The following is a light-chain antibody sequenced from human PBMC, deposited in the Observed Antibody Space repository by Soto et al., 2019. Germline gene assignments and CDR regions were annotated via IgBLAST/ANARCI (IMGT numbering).Light chain of an antibody. Sequence: QSVLTQPASVSGSPEQSITISCTGTSSDIGDYDYVSWYQHLPGKAPKLLIFDVTHRPSGVSDRFSGSKSGNTASLTISGVRPEDEADYYCCSYTDIALDVVFGGGTKLTVL. V-gene: IGLV2-14*01. CDR3: CSYTDIALDVV. J-gene: IGLJ2*01. CDR1: SSDIGDYDY. CDR2: DVT.